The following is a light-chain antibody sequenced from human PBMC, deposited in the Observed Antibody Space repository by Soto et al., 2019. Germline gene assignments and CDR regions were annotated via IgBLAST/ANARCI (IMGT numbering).Light chain of an antibody. Sequence: QSVLAQPASVSGSPGQSITISCTRTSSDVGGYKHASWYQHPPGKAPRLMIYEVSDRPSGVANRFSGSKSGYTASLTISGLQAEDEADYYCNSQRSSGTRVFGTGTKVTVL. CDR1: SSDVGGYKH. CDR2: EVS. CDR3: NSQRSSGTRV. V-gene: IGLV2-14*01. J-gene: IGLJ1*01.